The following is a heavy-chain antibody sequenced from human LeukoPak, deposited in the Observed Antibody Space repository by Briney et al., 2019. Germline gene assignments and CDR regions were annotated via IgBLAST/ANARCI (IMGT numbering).Heavy chain of an antibody. J-gene: IGHJ6*02. CDR2: IDWDDDK. Sequence: VSGPTLVNPTQTLTLTCTFSGFSLRNSGMCVSWIRQPPGKALEWLARIDWDDDKHYSTSLKTRLNISKDTSKNQVVLTMTNMDPVDTATYFCARSYYHYGMDVWGQGTTVTVSS. V-gene: IGHV2-70*11. CDR3: ARSYYHYGMDV. CDR1: GFSLRNSGMC.